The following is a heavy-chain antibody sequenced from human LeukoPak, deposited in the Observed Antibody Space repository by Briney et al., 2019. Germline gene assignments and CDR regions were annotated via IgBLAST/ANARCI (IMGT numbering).Heavy chain of an antibody. CDR3: ARVWFVVVPEGSDP. V-gene: IGHV3-11*04. CDR1: GFTFSDYY. D-gene: IGHD2-2*01. J-gene: IGHJ5*02. Sequence: SGGSLRLSCAASGFTFSDYYMSWIRQAPGKGLEWVSYISSSGSTIYYADSVKGRFTISRDNAKNTLYLQMNSLRAEDTAVYYCARVWFVVVPEGSDPWGQGTLVTVSS. CDR2: ISSSGSTI.